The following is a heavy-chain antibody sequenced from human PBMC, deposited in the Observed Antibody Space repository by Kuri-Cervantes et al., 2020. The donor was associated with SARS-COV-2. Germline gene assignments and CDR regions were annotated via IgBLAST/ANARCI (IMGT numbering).Heavy chain of an antibody. J-gene: IGHJ5*02. Sequence: GESLKISCAASGFTVSSNYMSWVRQAPGKGLEWVSLIYSGGSTYYADSVKGRFTISGDNSKNTLYLQMNSLRAEDTAVYYCARVRGDYVPWGQRTLVTVSS. V-gene: IGHV3-53*01. D-gene: IGHD3-16*01. CDR3: ARVRGDYVP. CDR2: IYSGGST. CDR1: GFTVSSNY.